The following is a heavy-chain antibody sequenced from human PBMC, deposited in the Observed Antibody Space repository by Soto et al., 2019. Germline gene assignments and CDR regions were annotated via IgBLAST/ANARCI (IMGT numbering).Heavy chain of an antibody. J-gene: IGHJ6*02. CDR2: IKYSGST. CDR3: ARTESGYSYGFADV. CDR1: GGSISSSSCH. Sequence: PSETLSLTCTVSGGSISSSSCHWGWIRQPPGKGLEWIASIKYSGSTNYNPSLKSRVTISVDTSKNQFSLKLSSVTATDTAMYYCARTESGYSYGFADVWGQGTTVTVSS. D-gene: IGHD5-18*01. V-gene: IGHV4-39*07.